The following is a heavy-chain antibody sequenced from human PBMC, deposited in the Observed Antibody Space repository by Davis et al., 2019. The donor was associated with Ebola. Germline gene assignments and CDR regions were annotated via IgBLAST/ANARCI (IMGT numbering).Heavy chain of an antibody. CDR3: GGYY. J-gene: IGHJ4*02. V-gene: IGHV3-74*01. Sequence: PGGSLRLSCAASGFTFSDYYMNWVRQAPGKGLVWVSLIDTDGTTTTYADSVKGRFTISRDNAKNTLYLQMNSLRAEDTAVYYCGGYYWGQGTLVTVSS. CDR2: IDTDGTTT. CDR1: GFTFSDYY.